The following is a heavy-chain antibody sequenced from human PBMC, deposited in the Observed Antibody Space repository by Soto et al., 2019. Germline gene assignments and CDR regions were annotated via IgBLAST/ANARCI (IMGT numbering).Heavy chain of an antibody. V-gene: IGHV3-48*02. CDR3: AKECNLAKRLCPVFDP. Sequence: GGSLRLSCAASGFTLSSYAMNWVRQAPGKGLEWVSYISSSSSNIQYAGSVKGRFTISRDNAKNSLYLQMNSLRDDDPAVYFCAKECNLAKRLCPVFDPLGQGTLVTVSS. CDR1: GFTLSSYA. J-gene: IGHJ5*02. D-gene: IGHD2-21*01. CDR2: ISSSSSNI.